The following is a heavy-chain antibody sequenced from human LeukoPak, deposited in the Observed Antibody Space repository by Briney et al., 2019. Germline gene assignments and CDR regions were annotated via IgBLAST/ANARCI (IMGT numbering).Heavy chain of an antibody. CDR3: ARDNRRLLQPFDN. D-gene: IGHD1-26*01. V-gene: IGHV1-69*05. J-gene: IGHJ4*02. CDR2: IIPIFGTA. CDR1: GGTFSSYA. Sequence: ASVKVSCKASGGTFSSYAISWVRQAPGQGLEWMGRIIPIFGTANYAQKFQGRVTITTDESTSTAYMELSSLRSEDTAVYYCARDNRRLLQPFDNWGQGTLVTVYS.